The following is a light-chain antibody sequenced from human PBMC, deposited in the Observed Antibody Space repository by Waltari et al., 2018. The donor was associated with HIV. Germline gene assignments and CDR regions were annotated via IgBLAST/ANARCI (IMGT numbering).Light chain of an antibody. J-gene: IGLJ2*01. V-gene: IGLV3-1*01. CDR3: QAWDSSTAGV. Sequence: SYELTQPPSVSVSPGQTASITCSGDKLGDKYACWYQQKPGKSPVLVIYEDSKRPSGIPERFSGSNSWNTATLTISGTQAMDEADYYCQAWDSSTAGVFGGGTKLTVL. CDR1: KLGDKY. CDR2: EDS.